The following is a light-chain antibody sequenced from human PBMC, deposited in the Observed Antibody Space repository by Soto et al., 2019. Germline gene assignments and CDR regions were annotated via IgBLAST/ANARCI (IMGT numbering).Light chain of an antibody. CDR2: KAS. Sequence: DIQMTQSPSTLSASVGDRVTITCRASQTIDSWLAWYQQRPGKPPNLLIYKASTLASGVPSRFSRTGSGTEFTLTFNNLQPVDFATYYCQQYHIYSGTFGQGTKVEIK. J-gene: IGKJ1*01. CDR1: QTIDSW. V-gene: IGKV1-5*03. CDR3: QQYHIYSGT.